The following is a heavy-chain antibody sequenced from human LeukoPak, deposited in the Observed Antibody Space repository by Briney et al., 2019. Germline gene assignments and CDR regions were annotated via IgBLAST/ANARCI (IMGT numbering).Heavy chain of an antibody. CDR1: GFTFSSYD. D-gene: IGHD3-3*01. CDR3: ARDPSGYYDFWSGQDY. V-gene: IGHV3-30*03. J-gene: IGHJ4*02. CDR2: ISYDGSNK. Sequence: GGSLRLSCAASGFTFSSYDMHWVRQAPGKGLEWVAVISYDGSNKYYADSVKGRFTISRDNDKNSLYLQMNSLRAEDTAVYYCARDPSGYYDFWSGQDYWGQGTLVTVSS.